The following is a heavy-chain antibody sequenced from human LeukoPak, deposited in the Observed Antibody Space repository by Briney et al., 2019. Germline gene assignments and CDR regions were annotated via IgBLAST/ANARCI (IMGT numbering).Heavy chain of an antibody. D-gene: IGHD6-19*01. CDR3: ARIAVDGTWWSFFDY. CDR1: GGSISSSSYY. CDR2: IYYSGST. Sequence: SETLSLTCTVSGGSISSSSYYWGWIRQPPGKGLEWIGSIYYSGSTYYNPSLKSRVTISVDTSKNQFSLKLSSVTAADTAVYYCARIAVDGTWWSFFDYWGQGTLVTVSS. V-gene: IGHV4-39*01. J-gene: IGHJ4*02.